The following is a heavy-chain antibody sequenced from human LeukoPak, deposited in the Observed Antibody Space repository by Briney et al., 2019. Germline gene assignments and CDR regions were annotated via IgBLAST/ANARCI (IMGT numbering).Heavy chain of an antibody. CDR2: IYYSGST. CDR1: GGSISSYY. J-gene: IGHJ4*02. D-gene: IGHD4-17*01. Sequence: SETLSLTCTVSGGSISSYYWSWSRQPPGKGLEWIGYIYYSGSTNYNPSLKSRVSISVDTSKNQFSLKLSSVTAADTAVYYCARGTVTIDYFDYWGQGTLVTVSS. V-gene: IGHV4-59*01. CDR3: ARGTVTIDYFDY.